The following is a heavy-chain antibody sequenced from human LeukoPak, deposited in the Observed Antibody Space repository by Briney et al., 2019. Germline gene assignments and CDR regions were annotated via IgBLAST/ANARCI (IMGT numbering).Heavy chain of an antibody. CDR3: ARGGSHLVVPDWFDP. CDR1: GGSISSGDYY. J-gene: IGHJ5*02. Sequence: PSETLSLTCTVSGGSISSGDYYWSWIRQPPGKGLEWIGYIYYSGSTYYNPSLKSRVTISVNTSNNQFSLKLSSVTAADTAVYYCARGGSHLVVPDWFDPWGQGTLVTVSS. D-gene: IGHD2-15*01. V-gene: IGHV4-30-4*08. CDR2: IYYSGST.